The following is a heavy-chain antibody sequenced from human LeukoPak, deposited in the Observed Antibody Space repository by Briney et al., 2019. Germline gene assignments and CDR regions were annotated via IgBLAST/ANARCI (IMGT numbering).Heavy chain of an antibody. D-gene: IGHD3-10*01. J-gene: IGHJ5*02. CDR3: ARHARYYGSGNWFDP. CDR1: GGSFSGYY. V-gene: IGHV4-34*01. CDR2: INHSGST. Sequence: SETLSLTCAVYGGSFSGYYWSWIREPPGKGLEWIGEINHSGSTNYNPSLKSRVTISVDTSKNQFSLKLSSVTAADTAVYYCARHARYYGSGNWFDPWGQGTLVTVSS.